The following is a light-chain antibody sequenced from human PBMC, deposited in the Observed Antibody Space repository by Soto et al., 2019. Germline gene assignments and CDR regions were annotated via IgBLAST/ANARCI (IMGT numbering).Light chain of an antibody. J-gene: IGKJ1*01. V-gene: IGKV1-12*01. CDR2: GAS. CDR1: QDISTW. Sequence: PSSLSASVGDRVTITCRASQDISTWLAWYQQKPGKAPKLLIYGASTLQSGVPSRFSGSGSGTDFTLTISSLQPEDFATYYCQQSYSTFGQGTKVDIK. CDR3: QQSYST.